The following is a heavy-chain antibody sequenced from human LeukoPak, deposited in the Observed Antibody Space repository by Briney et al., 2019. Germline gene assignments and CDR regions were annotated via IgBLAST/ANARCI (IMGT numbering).Heavy chain of an antibody. CDR1: GFTFGNSW. D-gene: IGHD6-13*01. Sequence: PGGSLRLSCAASGFTFGNSWVHWVRQAPGKGLVWVSLINADGSTTSYADSVKGRFTISRDNARNTLSLEMNSLTIEDTAVYYCIVVLAPPDSDGFDVWGQRTMITVSS. CDR3: IVVLAPPDSDGFDV. J-gene: IGHJ3*01. CDR2: INADGSTT. V-gene: IGHV3-74*01.